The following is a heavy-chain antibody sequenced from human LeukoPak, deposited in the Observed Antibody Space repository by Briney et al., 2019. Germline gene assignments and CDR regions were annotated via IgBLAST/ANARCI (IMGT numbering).Heavy chain of an antibody. D-gene: IGHD3-22*01. CDR3: ARSYYYDSNIDY. CDR1: GGSFSGYY. J-gene: IGHJ4*02. V-gene: IGHV4-34*01. Sequence: SETLPLTCAVYGGSFSGYYWSWIRQPPGKGLEWIGEINHSGSTNYNPSLKSRVTISVDTSKNQFSLKLSSVTAADTAVYYCARSYYYDSNIDYWGQGTLVTVSS. CDR2: INHSGST.